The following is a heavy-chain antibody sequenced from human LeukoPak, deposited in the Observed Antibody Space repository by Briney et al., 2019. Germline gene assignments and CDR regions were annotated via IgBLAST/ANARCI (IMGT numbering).Heavy chain of an antibody. V-gene: IGHV3-66*02. Sequence: HPGGSLRLSCAASGFTVSSYHMSWVRQAPGKGLEWVSVSYNIGTTFYAESVKGRFTISRDNSKNMLYLQMNSLRAEDTAVYYCARLIAAPGDYWGQGTLVTVSS. CDR1: GFTVSSYH. J-gene: IGHJ4*02. D-gene: IGHD6-13*01. CDR3: ARLIAAPGDY. CDR2: SYNIGTT.